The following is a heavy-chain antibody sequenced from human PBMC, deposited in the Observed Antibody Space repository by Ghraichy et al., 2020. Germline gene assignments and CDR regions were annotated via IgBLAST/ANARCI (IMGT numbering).Heavy chain of an antibody. V-gene: IGHV3-23*01. Sequence: GGSLRLSCTASGFTFSSYAMSWVRQAPGKGLEWVSAISGSGGSTYYADSVKGRFTISRDNSKNTLYLQMNSLRAEDTAVYYCAKDRALPGGFDSSNFDIWGQGTMVTVSS. CDR3: AKDRALPGGFDSSNFDI. CDR1: GFTFSSYA. CDR2: ISGSGGST. J-gene: IGHJ3*02. D-gene: IGHD6-13*01.